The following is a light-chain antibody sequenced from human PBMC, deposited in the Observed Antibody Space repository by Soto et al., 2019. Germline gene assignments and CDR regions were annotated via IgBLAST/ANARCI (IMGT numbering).Light chain of an antibody. CDR3: QQYDNLPYT. J-gene: IGKJ2*01. Sequence: DIQMTQSPSSLSASVGDRVTITCQASQDISNYLNWYQQKPWKAPKLLIYDASNLETGVPSRFSGSGSGTDFTFTISSLQAEDIATYYCQQYDNLPYTFGQGTKLEIK. CDR2: DAS. CDR1: QDISNY. V-gene: IGKV1-33*01.